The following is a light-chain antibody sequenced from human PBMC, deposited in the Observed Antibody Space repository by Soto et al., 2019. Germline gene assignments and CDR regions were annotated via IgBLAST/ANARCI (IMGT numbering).Light chain of an antibody. CDR3: QQYESYPYT. J-gene: IGKJ5*01. Sequence: DIQMTQSPSSLSASVGDKVTITCRASQGISSSLAWFRLKPGRAPESVIFASSTLQGGVPSRFRGSGSGTHFTLTITSLQPEDSATFYCQQYESYPYTFGQGTRLEIK. CDR1: QGISSS. CDR2: ASS. V-gene: IGKV1-16*01.